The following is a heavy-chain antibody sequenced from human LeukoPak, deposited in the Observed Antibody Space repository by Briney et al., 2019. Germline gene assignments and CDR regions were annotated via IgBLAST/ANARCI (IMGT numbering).Heavy chain of an antibody. CDR1: GYTFTSYD. V-gene: IGHV1-69*13. CDR3: AKDYRPGAYYFDY. CDR2: IIPIFGTA. Sequence: GASVKVSRKASGYTFTSYDISWVRQAPGQGLEWMGGIIPIFGTANYAQKFQGRVTITADESTSTAYMELGSLRSEDTAVYYCAKDYRPGAYYFDYWGQGTLVTVSS. J-gene: IGHJ4*02. D-gene: IGHD4-11*01.